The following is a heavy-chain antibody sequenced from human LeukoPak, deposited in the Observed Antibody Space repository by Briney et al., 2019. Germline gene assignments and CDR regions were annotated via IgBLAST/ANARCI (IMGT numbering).Heavy chain of an antibody. D-gene: IGHD1-26*01. CDR1: GFTFNIYA. CDR3: ARDLRGSYSTDH. J-gene: IGHJ4*02. Sequence: GGSLRLSCAASGFTFNIYAMSWVRQAPGKGLEWVSVISGSDGSTTYYADSVKGRFTISRDNSKNTLYLQMNSLRAEDTAVYYCARDLRGSYSTDHWGQGTLVTVSS. CDR2: ISGSDGST. V-gene: IGHV3-23*01.